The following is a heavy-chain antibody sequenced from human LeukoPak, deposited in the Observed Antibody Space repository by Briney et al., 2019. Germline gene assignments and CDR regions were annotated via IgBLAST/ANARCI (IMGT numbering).Heavy chain of an antibody. V-gene: IGHV4-30-4*07. CDR3: ARESNYHGSGTGWFDP. D-gene: IGHD3-10*01. CDR1: GGSISRGGYS. Sequence: SETLSLTCTVSGGSISRGGYSWSWIRQPPGKGLEWIGYFYYSGSTYYNPSLKSRVTISVDTSKNQLSLKLSSVTAADTALYYCARESNYHGSGTGWFDPWGQGTLVTVSS. CDR2: FYYSGST. J-gene: IGHJ5*02.